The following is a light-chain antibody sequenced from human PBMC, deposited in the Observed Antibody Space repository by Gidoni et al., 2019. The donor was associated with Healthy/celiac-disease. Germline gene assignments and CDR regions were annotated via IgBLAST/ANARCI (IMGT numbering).Light chain of an antibody. V-gene: IGKV3-15*01. Sequence: ELVMTQSPATLSVSPGERATLSCRASQSVNSNLAWYQQKPGQAPRLLIYGASTRATGIPARFSGSGSGTEFTLTISSLQSEDFAVYYCQQYNNWPRTFXXXTKVEIK. CDR3: QQYNNWPRT. CDR2: GAS. J-gene: IGKJ1*01. CDR1: QSVNSN.